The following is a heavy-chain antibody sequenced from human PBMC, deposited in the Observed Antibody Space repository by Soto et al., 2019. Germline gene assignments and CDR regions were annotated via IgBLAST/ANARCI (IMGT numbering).Heavy chain of an antibody. V-gene: IGHV4-38-2*02. CDR2: IYHSGST. CDR1: GYSISSGYY. J-gene: IGHJ6*02. D-gene: IGHD3-22*01. Sequence: TLSLTCAVSGYSISSGYYWGWIRQPPGKGLEWIGSIYHSGSTYYNPSLKSRVTISVDTSKNQFSLKLSSVTAADTAVYYCAREEGLLPPYYYYYGMDVWGQGTTVTVSS. CDR3: AREEGLLPPYYYYYGMDV.